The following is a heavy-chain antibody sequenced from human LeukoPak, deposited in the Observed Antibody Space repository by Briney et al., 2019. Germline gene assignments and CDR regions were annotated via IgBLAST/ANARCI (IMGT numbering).Heavy chain of an antibody. CDR3: AKLYDSSGFDY. CDR1: GFTFSSYG. D-gene: IGHD3-22*01. CDR2: IWYDGSNK. Sequence: PGGSLRLSCAASGFTFSSYGMHWVRQAPGKGLEWVAVIWYDGSNKYYADSVKGRFTISRDNSKNTLYPQMNSLRAEDTAVYYCAKLYDSSGFDYWGQGTLVTVSS. J-gene: IGHJ4*02. V-gene: IGHV3-33*06.